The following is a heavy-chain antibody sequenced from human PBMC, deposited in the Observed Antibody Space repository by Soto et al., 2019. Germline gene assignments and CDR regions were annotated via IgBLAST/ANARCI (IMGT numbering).Heavy chain of an antibody. CDR2: ISGSGGST. D-gene: IGHD2-15*01. CDR1: GFTFSSYA. J-gene: IGHJ4*02. CDR3: ASGGRWPPRYFDY. Sequence: GGSLRLSCAASGFTFSSYAMSWVRQAPGKGLEWVSAISGSGGSTYYADSVKGRFTISRDNSKNTLYLQMNSLRAEDTAVYYCASGGRWPPRYFDYWGQGTLVTVSS. V-gene: IGHV3-23*01.